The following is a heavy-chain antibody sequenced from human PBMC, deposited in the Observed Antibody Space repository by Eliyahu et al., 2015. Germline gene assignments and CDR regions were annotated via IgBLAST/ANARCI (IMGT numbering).Heavy chain of an antibody. V-gene: IGHV4-30-4*01. CDR2: IYYSGST. CDR3: AGTYYDFWSGYFDP. Sequence: QVQLQESGPGLVXPSXTLSLTCTVXGGSIXRGDYYWSWXRQPPGKGXEWIGYIYYSGSTYYNPSLKSRVTISVDTSKNQFSLKLSSVTAADTAVYYCAGTYYDFWSGYFDPWGQGTLVTVSS. J-gene: IGHJ5*02. D-gene: IGHD3-3*01. CDR1: GGSIXRGDYY.